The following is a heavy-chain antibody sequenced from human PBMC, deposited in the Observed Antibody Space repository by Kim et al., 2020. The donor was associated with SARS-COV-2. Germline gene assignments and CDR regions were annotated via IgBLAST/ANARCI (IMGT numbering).Heavy chain of an antibody. D-gene: IGHD6-19*01. Sequence: YAQKFQGRVTITADESTSTAYMGLSSLRSEDTAVYYCARFRLRQWLVPDYWGQGTLVTVSS. V-gene: IGHV1-69*01. CDR3: ARFRLRQWLVPDY. J-gene: IGHJ4*02.